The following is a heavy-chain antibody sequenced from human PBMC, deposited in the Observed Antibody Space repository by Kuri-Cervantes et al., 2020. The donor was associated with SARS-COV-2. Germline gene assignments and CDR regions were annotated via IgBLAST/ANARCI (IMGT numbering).Heavy chain of an antibody. Sequence: SETLSLTCAFYGESFSGYYWNWIRQSPGKGLERIGEVNHRGSTNYNPSLKSRVTISVDTSKNQFSLKLSSVTAEDTAVYYCARDLRLGKSLDYWGQGTLVTVSS. CDR2: VNHRGST. CDR3: ARDLRLGKSLDY. J-gene: IGHJ4*02. V-gene: IGHV4-34*01. CDR1: GESFSGYY. D-gene: IGHD7-27*01.